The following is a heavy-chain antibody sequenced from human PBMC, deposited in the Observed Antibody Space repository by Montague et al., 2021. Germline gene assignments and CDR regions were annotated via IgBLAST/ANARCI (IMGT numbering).Heavy chain of an antibody. CDR2: ISHTGST. J-gene: IGHJ4*02. CDR3: TRGEVAVTGIDY. CDR1: GGSLSGYI. Sequence: SETLSLTCAVYGGSLSGYIWNWIRQPPGRDLEWIGQISHTGSTCYNPSLKRRVTMSVDTSENHVSLRLSSVTAADTAVYYCTRGEVAVTGIDYWGQGALVTVSS. V-gene: IGHV4-34*01. D-gene: IGHD6-19*01.